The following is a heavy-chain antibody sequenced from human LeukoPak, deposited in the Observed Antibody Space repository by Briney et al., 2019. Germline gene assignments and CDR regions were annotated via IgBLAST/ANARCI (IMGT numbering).Heavy chain of an antibody. CDR1: GGPFSGYF. V-gene: IGHV4-34*01. Sequence: PSETLSLTCAVSGGPFSGYFWSWIRQSSGKGLEWIGEIHNSGTTNYNPSLNSRVTISEDTSKSQFYLNLSSVTAADTAVYYCARRYYYNLGSFPFDFWGQGTLVTVSS. D-gene: IGHD3-10*01. J-gene: IGHJ4*02. CDR2: IHNSGTT. CDR3: ARRYYYNLGSFPFDF.